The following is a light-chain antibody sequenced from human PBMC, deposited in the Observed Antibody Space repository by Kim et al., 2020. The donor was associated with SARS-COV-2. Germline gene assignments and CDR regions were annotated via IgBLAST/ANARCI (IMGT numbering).Light chain of an antibody. Sequence: DIQMTQSPATLSASVGDRVTITCRASQSISTWLAWYQQTPGKAPKLLIYLASNLETGVPSRFSGTGSGTEFTLTISSLQPDDFATYYCQQYNDYSWTFGQGTKLEI. V-gene: IGKV1-5*03. J-gene: IGKJ1*01. CDR3: QQYNDYSWT. CDR1: QSISTW. CDR2: LAS.